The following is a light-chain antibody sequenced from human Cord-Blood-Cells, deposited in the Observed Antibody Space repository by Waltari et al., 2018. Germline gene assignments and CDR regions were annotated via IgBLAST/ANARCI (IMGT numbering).Light chain of an antibody. CDR1: SSDVGGYNY. V-gene: IGLV2-14*01. J-gene: IGLJ1*01. Sequence: QSALTQPASVSGSPGQSITIPRTGTSSDVGGYNYFPWYQQHPGKAPKLMIYEVSNRPSGVSNRFSGSKSGNTASLTISGLQAEDEADYYCSSYTSSSTYVFGTGTKVTVL. CDR2: EVS. CDR3: SSYTSSSTYV.